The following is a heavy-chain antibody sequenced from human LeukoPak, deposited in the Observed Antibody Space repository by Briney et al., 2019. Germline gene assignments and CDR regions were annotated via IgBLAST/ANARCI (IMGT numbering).Heavy chain of an antibody. D-gene: IGHD1-26*01. J-gene: IGHJ4*02. V-gene: IGHV3-74*01. Sequence: PGGSLRLSCAASGFTFSSYWMHWVRQAPGKGLVWVSRINTDGSTTSYADSVKGRFTISRDNAKNTVYPQMDSLRAEDTAVYYCARVGGSYSPMGYWGQGILVNVSS. CDR3: ARVGGSYSPMGY. CDR1: GFTFSSYW. CDR2: INTDGSTT.